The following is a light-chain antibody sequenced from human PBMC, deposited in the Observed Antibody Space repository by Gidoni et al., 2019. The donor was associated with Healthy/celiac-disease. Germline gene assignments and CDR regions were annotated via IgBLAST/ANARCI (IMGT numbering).Light chain of an antibody. J-gene: IGKJ4*01. CDR1: QRISSY. Sequence: IQMTPSPSSLSASVGDRVTITCRSSQRISSYLNWYQQKPGKAPNLLIYAASSLQSGVPSRFSGSGSGTDVTLTISSLQPEDFATYYCQQSYSTPLTCGGGTKVEIK. CDR3: QQSYSTPLT. CDR2: AAS. V-gene: IGKV1-39*01.